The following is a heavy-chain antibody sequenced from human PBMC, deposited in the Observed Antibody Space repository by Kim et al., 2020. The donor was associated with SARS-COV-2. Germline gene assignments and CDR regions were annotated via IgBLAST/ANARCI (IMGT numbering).Heavy chain of an antibody. Sequence: TPPLKSRVTISVDTSRNQFSLKMTSVTAADTAVYYWARNPSYSDTSAFDYWGQGTLVTVSS. J-gene: IGHJ4*02. CDR3: ARNPSYSDTSAFDY. D-gene: IGHD6-13*01. V-gene: IGHV4-34*01.